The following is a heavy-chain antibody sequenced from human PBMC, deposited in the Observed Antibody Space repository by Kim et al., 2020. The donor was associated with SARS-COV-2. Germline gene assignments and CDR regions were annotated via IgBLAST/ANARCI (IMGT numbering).Heavy chain of an antibody. V-gene: IGHV4-39*01. J-gene: IGHJ5*02. CDR3: ARHDYGDYGGFDP. D-gene: IGHD4-17*01. Sequence: NPSLKSRVTISVDTSKNQFSLKLSSVTAADTAVYYCARHDYGDYGGFDPWGQGTLVTVSS.